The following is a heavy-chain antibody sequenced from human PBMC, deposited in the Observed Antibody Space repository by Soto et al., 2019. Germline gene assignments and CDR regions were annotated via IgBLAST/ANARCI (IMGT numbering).Heavy chain of an antibody. CDR3: ARVSYGMDV. J-gene: IGHJ6*02. CDR2: IYNSGSS. V-gene: IGHV4-31*03. CDR1: GGSISSGAYY. Sequence: SEPLSLTCTVSGGSISSGAYYWSWMRQHPGKGLEWIGYIYNSGSSYYNPSLKSRVTISVDTSKNQFSLKLSSVTAADTAVYYCARVSYGMDVWGQGTTVTVSS.